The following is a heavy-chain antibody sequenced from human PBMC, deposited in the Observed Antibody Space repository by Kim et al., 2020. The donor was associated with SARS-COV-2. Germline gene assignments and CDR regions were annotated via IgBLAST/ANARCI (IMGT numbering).Heavy chain of an antibody. CDR2: IDGSDGTT. CDR3: IKGGWSWILDH. D-gene: IGHD2-2*03. Sequence: GGSLRLSCTTSGFTFTGYAMSWVRQAPGKGLEWVSSIDGSDGTTYYVDSVEGRFTISRDNSKNTLYLQMNTLRADDTAIYYCIKGGWSWILDHWGQGTRVTVSS. CDR1: GFTFTGYA. J-gene: IGHJ4*02. V-gene: IGHV3-23*01.